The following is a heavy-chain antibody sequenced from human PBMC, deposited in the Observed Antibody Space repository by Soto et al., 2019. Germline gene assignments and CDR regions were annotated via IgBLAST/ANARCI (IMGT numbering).Heavy chain of an antibody. J-gene: IGHJ6*02. D-gene: IGHD6-19*01. V-gene: IGHV4-4*02. CDR2: IYHSGST. Sequence: SETLSLTCAVSGGSINSINWWSWVRTPSGKGLEWIGEIYHSGSTNYNPSLKSRVTISVDTSKNQFSLKLSSVTAADTAVYYCARHGGIAVAGTYYYYGMDVWGQGTTVS. CDR3: ARHGGIAVAGTYYYYGMDV. CDR1: GGSINSINW.